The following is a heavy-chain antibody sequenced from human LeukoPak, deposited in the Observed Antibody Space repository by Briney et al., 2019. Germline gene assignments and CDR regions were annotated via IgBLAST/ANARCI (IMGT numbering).Heavy chain of an antibody. CDR1: GFTFSSYW. Sequence: GGSLRLSCAASGFTFSSYWMHWVRQAPGKGLEWVANIKQDGSERYYVDSVKGRFTISRDNAKNSLYLQMNSLRAEDTAVYYCAADREYYYDSSGKFDYWGQGTLVTVSS. J-gene: IGHJ4*02. CDR3: AADREYYYDSSGKFDY. V-gene: IGHV3-7*03. CDR2: IKQDGSER. D-gene: IGHD3-22*01.